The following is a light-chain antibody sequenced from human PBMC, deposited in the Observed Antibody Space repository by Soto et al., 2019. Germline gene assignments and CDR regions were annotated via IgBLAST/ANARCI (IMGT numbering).Light chain of an antibody. V-gene: IGKV1-39*01. CDR2: GAS. Sequence: DIQMTQSPSSLSVSVADRVTVTCRASETISNHLNWYQHRPGKAPKLLIYGASNLQSGVPSRFRGSKSGSDFTLSISSLQPEDFSTYYCQQSYTTPYPFGQGTKLEIK. CDR1: ETISNH. J-gene: IGKJ2*01. CDR3: QQSYTTPYP.